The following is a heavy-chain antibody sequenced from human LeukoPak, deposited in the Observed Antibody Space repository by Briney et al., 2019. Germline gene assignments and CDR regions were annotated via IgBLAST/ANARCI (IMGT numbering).Heavy chain of an antibody. CDR3: ARVREYYYYYMDV. Sequence: GGSLRFSCAASGFTFSSYSMNWVRQAPGKGLEWVSYISSSSSTIHYADSVKGRFTISRDNAKNSLYLQMNSLRAEDTAVYYCARVREYYYYYMDVWGKGTTVTVSS. D-gene: IGHD1-26*01. CDR2: ISSSSSTI. V-gene: IGHV3-48*01. CDR1: GFTFSSYS. J-gene: IGHJ6*03.